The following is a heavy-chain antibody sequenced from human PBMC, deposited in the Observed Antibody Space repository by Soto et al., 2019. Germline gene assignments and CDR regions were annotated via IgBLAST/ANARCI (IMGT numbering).Heavy chain of an antibody. CDR3: AIYQRGYSGGSQFDP. CDR2: IDLGGTK. Sequence: QLQESGRGLLRPSGTLSLTFTGSDASIGGCFLDLVWICLPPGKGLEWIGNIDLGGTKYYNPSLKSRLTLSLDTSKKLLSLELTSVTATDTAVYYCAIYQRGYSGGSQFDPWGQGTLVTVSS. V-gene: IGHV4-39*01. D-gene: IGHD5-12*01. CDR1: DASIGGCFLD. J-gene: IGHJ5*02.